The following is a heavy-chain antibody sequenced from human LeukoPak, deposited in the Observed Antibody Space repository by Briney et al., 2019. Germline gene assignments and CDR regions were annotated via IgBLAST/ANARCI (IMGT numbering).Heavy chain of an antibody. CDR2: INHSGST. D-gene: IGHD5-12*01. V-gene: IGHV4-34*01. J-gene: IGHJ6*02. CDR3: ARGRVATSFYYYHGMDV. CDR1: GGSFSGYY. Sequence: PSETLSLTCAVYGGSFSGYYWSWFRQPPGKGLEWIGEINHSGSTNYNPSLKSRVTISVDTSKNQFSLKLSSVTAADTAVYYCARGRVATSFYYYHGMDVWGQGTTVTVSS.